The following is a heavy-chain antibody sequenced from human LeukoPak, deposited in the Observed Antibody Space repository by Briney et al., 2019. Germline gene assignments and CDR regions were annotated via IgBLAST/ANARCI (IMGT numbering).Heavy chain of an antibody. Sequence: SETLSLTCTVSGGSISSSSYYRGWIRQPPGKGLEWIGSIYYSGSTYYNPSLKSRVTISVDTSKNQFSLKLSSVTAADTAVYYCARHNLEWPPLQALHAFDIWGQGTMVTVSS. CDR3: ARHNLEWPPLQALHAFDI. CDR2: IYYSGST. J-gene: IGHJ3*02. CDR1: GGSISSSSYY. V-gene: IGHV4-39*01. D-gene: IGHD3-3*01.